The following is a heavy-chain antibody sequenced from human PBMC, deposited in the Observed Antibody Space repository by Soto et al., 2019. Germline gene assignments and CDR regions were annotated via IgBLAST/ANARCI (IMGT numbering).Heavy chain of an antibody. V-gene: IGHV1-3*01. CDR3: ARDTGSGLRVEPGIFEY. Sequence: QVQLVQSGAEVKKPGASVKVSCNPSGYAFTSYTMHWVRQAPGQGLEWMGWINADNGDSKYSQKFQGRVTITRDTSASIAYMELSSLISEETAVYYCARDTGSGLRVEPGIFEYWGQGTLVTVSS. CDR1: GYAFTSYT. J-gene: IGHJ4*02. CDR2: INADNGDS. D-gene: IGHD1-26*01.